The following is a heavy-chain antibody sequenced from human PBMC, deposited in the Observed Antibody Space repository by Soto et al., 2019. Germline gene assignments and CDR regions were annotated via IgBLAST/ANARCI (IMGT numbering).Heavy chain of an antibody. CDR3: ARESEDLTSNFDY. CDR1: GFSFSRYS. V-gene: IGHV3-21*01. J-gene: IGHJ4*02. Sequence: PGGALRGSCVASGFSFSRYSMNWVRQAPGKGLEWVSSISSTTNYIYYADSMKGRFTVSRDNAKNSVYLDMNSLSAEDTAVYYCARESEDLTSNFDYWGQGTLVTVSS. CDR2: ISSTTNYI.